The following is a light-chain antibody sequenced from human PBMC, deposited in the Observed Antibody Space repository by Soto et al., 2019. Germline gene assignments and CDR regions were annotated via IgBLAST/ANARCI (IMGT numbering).Light chain of an antibody. CDR1: SSNIGSHN. V-gene: IGLV1-47*01. Sequence: QSALTQPASVSGSPGQSITISCTGSSSNIGSHNVYWYQHLPQTAPKLLIHRNDQRPSGVPDRFSASKSGTSVSLAIAGLRSEDEGDYYCATWDYGLNGHVFGTGTKLTVL. J-gene: IGLJ1*01. CDR2: RND. CDR3: ATWDYGLNGHV.